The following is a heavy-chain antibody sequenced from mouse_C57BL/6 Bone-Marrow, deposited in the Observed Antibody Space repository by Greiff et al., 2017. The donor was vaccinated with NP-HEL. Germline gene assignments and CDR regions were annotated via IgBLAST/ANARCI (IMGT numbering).Heavy chain of an antibody. CDR3: ARGGYDGYPYYFDY. J-gene: IGHJ2*01. CDR2: INPNYGTT. CDR1: GYSFTDYN. Sequence: VHVKQSGPELVKPGASVKISCKASGYSFTDYNMNWVKQSNGKSLEWIGVINPNYGTTSYNQKFKGKATLTVDQSSSTAYMQLNSLTSEDSAVYYCARGGYDGYPYYFDYWGQGTTLTVSS. D-gene: IGHD2-3*01. V-gene: IGHV1-39*01.